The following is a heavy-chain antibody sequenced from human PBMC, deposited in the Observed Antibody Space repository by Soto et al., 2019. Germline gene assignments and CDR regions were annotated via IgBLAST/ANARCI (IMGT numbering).Heavy chain of an antibody. Sequence: QLQLQESGPGLVKPSETLSLTCTVSGGSISNGDFYWGWIRQPPAKGPEWLGSIYYSGTTYYNPSLKSRVTSSVDTSKNQFFLRLDSVTAADAAVYYCAAPSPAMGGTGAIDYWGQGTLVTVSS. D-gene: IGHD2-15*01. J-gene: IGHJ4*02. V-gene: IGHV4-39*01. CDR2: IYYSGTT. CDR1: GGSISNGDFY. CDR3: AAPSPAMGGTGAIDY.